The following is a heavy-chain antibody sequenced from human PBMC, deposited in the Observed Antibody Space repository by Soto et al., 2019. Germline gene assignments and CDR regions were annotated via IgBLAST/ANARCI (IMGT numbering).Heavy chain of an antibody. CDR3: TRSIITTAGTDAFDL. D-gene: IGHD6-13*01. CDR2: ISPSSGGT. J-gene: IGHJ3*01. CDR1: GYTFTSYY. Sequence: QVQLVQSGAEVKKPGASVRVSCKASGYTFTSYYIHWVRQAPGQGPEWMGMISPSSGGTDYAQKXQRXXTXPRDTSTSTVYMELSSLRSEDTAVYFCTRSIITTAGTDAFDLWGQGTLVTVSS. V-gene: IGHV1-46*03.